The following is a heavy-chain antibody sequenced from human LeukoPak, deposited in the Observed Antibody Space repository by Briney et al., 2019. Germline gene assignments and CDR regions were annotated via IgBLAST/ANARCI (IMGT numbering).Heavy chain of an antibody. D-gene: IGHD3-22*01. V-gene: IGHV3-21*01. CDR2: ISSSSRDI. Sequence: GGSLRLSCSASGFTFTSYAMNWVRQAPGKGLEWVSSISSSSRDINYADSVKGRFTISRDNAWNSLYLQMNSLRAEDTAVYYCARDSDSSGHYYMDYFDYWGQGALVTVSS. CDR3: ARDSDSSGHYYMDYFDY. J-gene: IGHJ4*02. CDR1: GFTFTSYA.